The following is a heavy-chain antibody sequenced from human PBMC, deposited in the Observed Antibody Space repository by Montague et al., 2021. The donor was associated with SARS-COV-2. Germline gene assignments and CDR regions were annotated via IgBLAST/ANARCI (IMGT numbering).Heavy chain of an antibody. CDR1: GFTFSSYA. J-gene: IGHJ5*02. D-gene: IGHD1-26*01. Sequence: SLRLSCAASGFTFSSYAMHWVRQAPGKGLEWVAVISYDGSNKYYADSVXGRFTISRDNSKNALYLQMNSLRAEDTAVYYCARVSRGSYYNWFDPWGQGTLVTVSS. CDR3: ARVSRGSYYNWFDP. V-gene: IGHV3-30-3*01. CDR2: ISYDGSNK.